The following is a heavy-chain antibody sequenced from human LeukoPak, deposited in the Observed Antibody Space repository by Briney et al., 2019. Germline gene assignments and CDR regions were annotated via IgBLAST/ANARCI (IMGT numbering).Heavy chain of an antibody. CDR2: VYYSGNT. D-gene: IGHD2-2*01. Sequence: PSETLSLTCTVSGDSIRTYFWSWIRQPPGKGPEWIGCVYYSGNTDYNPSLKSRVTISVDTSKNQLSLKLSSVTAADTAVYYCVGMVPAANWFGPWGQGTLVTVSS. J-gene: IGHJ5*02. CDR3: VGMVPAANWFGP. CDR1: GDSIRTYF. V-gene: IGHV4-59*01.